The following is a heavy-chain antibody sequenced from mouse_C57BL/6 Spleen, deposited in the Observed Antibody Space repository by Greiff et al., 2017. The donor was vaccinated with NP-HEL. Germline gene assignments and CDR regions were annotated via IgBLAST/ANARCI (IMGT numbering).Heavy chain of an antibody. D-gene: IGHD1-1*01. CDR1: GYTFTSYW. J-gene: IGHJ2*01. Sequence: VKLQQPGAELVRPGSSVKLSCKASGYTFTSYWMHWVKQRPIQGLEWIGNIDPSDSETHYNQKFKDKATLTVDKSSSTAYMQLSSLTSEDSAVYYCARGSSPYFDYWGQGTTLTVSS. V-gene: IGHV1-52*01. CDR3: ARGSSPYFDY. CDR2: IDPSDSET.